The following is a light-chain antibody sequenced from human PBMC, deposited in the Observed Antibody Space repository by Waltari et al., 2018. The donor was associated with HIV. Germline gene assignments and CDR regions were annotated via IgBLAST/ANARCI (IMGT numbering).Light chain of an antibody. V-gene: IGLV2-11*01. CDR3: CSSAGKYTFV. CDR2: DLI. J-gene: IGLJ1*01. Sequence: QSALTQSRSVSGSPGQSITISCTGTTNDVGAYNYVSWYQQHPGRAPKLLIFDLIKRPSWVPDRFSGSKSGNTSSLTISGLQAEDEADYYCCSSAGKYTFVFGTGTKVTVL. CDR1: TNDVGAYNY.